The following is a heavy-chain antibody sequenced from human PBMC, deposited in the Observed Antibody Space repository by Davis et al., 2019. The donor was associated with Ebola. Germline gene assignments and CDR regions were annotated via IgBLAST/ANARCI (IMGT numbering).Heavy chain of an antibody. CDR3: AREQWLGLQH. CDR1: AYTFSSYA. D-gene: IGHD6-19*01. V-gene: IGHV1-3*01. Sequence: ASAMVFCNASAYTFSSYAMHSVRQAPGQRLACMGWINAGNGNTKYSQKFQGRVTITRDTSASTAYMELSSLRSEDTAVYYCAREQWLGLQHWGQGTLVTVSS. J-gene: IGHJ1*01. CDR2: INAGNGNT.